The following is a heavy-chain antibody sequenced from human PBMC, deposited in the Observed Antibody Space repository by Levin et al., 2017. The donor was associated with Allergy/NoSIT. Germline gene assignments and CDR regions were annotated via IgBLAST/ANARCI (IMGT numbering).Heavy chain of an antibody. CDR2: INHSGST. CDR3: ARGFSYFDY. CDR1: GGSFSGYY. V-gene: IGHV4-34*01. J-gene: IGHJ4*02. Sequence: SETLSLTCAVYGGSFSGYYWSWIRQPPGKGLEWIGEINHSGSTNYNPSLKSRVTISVDTSKNQFSLKLSSVTAADTAVYYCARGFSYFDYWGQGTLVTVSS.